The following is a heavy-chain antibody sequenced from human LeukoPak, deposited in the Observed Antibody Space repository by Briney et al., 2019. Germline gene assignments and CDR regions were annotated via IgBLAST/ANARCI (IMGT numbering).Heavy chain of an antibody. J-gene: IGHJ4*02. Sequence: SGTLSLTCTVSGGSISSYYWSWIRQPPGKGLEWIGYIYYSGSTNYNPSLKSRVTISVDTSKNQFSLKLSSVTAADTAVYYCARIYSSGWYYPFDYWGQGTLVTVSS. D-gene: IGHD6-19*01. V-gene: IGHV4-59*01. CDR3: ARIYSSGWYYPFDY. CDR1: GGSISSYY. CDR2: IYYSGST.